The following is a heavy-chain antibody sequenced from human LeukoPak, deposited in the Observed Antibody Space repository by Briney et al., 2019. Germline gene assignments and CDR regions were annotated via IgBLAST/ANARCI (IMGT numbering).Heavy chain of an antibody. D-gene: IGHD3-10*01. CDR2: IYYSGST. CDR3: ARDGGPWELGGWFDP. V-gene: IGHV4-59*01. CDR1: GGSISSYY. J-gene: IGHJ5*02. Sequence: SETLSLTCTVSGGSISSYYWSWIRQPPGKGLEWIGYIYYSGSTNYNPYLKSRVTISVDTSKNQFSLKLSSVTAADTAVYYCARDGGPWELGGWFDPWGQGTLVTVSS.